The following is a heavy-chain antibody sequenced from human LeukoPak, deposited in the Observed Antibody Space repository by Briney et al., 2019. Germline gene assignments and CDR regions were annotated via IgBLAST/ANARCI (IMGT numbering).Heavy chain of an antibody. Sequence: PSETLSLTCTASGGSISSSYWSWIRQPPGRGLEWIGYTSHSGSTNYKPSLKSRVSISVDTSKNQFSLKLTSVTAADTAMYYCARGYYDARGDSNPFDIWGQGTMVTVSS. CDR3: ARGYYDARGDSNPFDI. CDR2: TSHSGST. D-gene: IGHD3-22*01. J-gene: IGHJ3*02. CDR1: GGSISSSY. V-gene: IGHV4-59*01.